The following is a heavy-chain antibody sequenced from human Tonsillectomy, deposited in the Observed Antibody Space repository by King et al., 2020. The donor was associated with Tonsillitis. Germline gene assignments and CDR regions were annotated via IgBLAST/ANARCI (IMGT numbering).Heavy chain of an antibody. J-gene: IGHJ4*02. CDR3: ARPEMGPEEYYYDSRGYTY. D-gene: IGHD3-22*01. CDR1: GFTVSRSY. V-gene: IGHV3-66*04. CDR2: IYSGGAT. Sequence: VQLVESGGGLVQPGGSLRLSCAASGFTVSRSYMSWVRQAPGKGLEWVSVIYSGGATYYADSVKGRFTISRDNSKNTLYLQMNGLRAEDTAVYYCARPEMGPEEYYYDSRGYTYWGQGTLVTVSS.